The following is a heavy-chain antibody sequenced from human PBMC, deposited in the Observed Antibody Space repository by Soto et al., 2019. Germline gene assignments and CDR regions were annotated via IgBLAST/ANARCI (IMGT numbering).Heavy chain of an antibody. D-gene: IGHD4-17*01. Sequence: PSQTLSLTCTVSGGSMSSGDYYWSWIRQPPGKGLEWIGYIYYSGSTYYHPSLKSRVTISVDTSKNEFSLKLRSVTAADTAVYYCARDFLWDYGDYVGGMDVWGQGTTVTVSS. CDR2: IYYSGST. CDR3: ARDFLWDYGDYVGGMDV. V-gene: IGHV4-30-4*01. CDR1: GGSMSSGDYY. J-gene: IGHJ6*02.